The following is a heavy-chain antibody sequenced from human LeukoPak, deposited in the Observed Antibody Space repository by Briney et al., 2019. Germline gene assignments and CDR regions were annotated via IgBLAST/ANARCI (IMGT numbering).Heavy chain of an antibody. CDR1: GGSISSHY. CDR2: INCSGST. Sequence: SETLSLTCTVSGGSISSHYWSWIRQPPGKGLEWIGYINCSGSTNYNPSLKSRVTISVDTSKNQFSLKVSAVTAADTAVYYCASGSYYFDYWGQGHLVTVSS. D-gene: IGHD1-26*01. V-gene: IGHV4-59*11. J-gene: IGHJ4*02. CDR3: ASGSYYFDY.